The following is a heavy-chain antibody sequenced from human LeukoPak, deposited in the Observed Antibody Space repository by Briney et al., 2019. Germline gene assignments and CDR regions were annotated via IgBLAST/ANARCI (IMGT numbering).Heavy chain of an antibody. V-gene: IGHV3-7*01. D-gene: IGHD2-21*01. Sequence: GGSLRLSCAASGFTFSSYWMSWVRQAPGKGLEWVANIKEDGGETSYVDSVKGRFTISRDNAKNSLYLQMNSLRAEDTAVFYCARGPSYCGGDCYYYFDYWGQGTLVTVSS. J-gene: IGHJ4*02. CDR1: GFTFSSYW. CDR2: IKEDGGET. CDR3: ARGPSYCGGDCYYYFDY.